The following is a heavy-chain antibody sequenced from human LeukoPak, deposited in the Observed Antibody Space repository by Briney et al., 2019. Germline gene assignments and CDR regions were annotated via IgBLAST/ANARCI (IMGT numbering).Heavy chain of an antibody. CDR2: IYYSGST. CDR3: AREGIGVVFDY. V-gene: IGHV4-31*03. D-gene: IGHD3-3*01. CDR1: GGSISSGGYS. J-gene: IGHJ4*02. Sequence: NASETLSLTCTVSGGSISSGGYSWSWIRQHPGKGLEWIGYIYYSGSTYYNPSLKSRVTISVDTSKNQFSLKLSSVTAADTAVYYCAREGIGVVFDYWGQGTLVTVSS.